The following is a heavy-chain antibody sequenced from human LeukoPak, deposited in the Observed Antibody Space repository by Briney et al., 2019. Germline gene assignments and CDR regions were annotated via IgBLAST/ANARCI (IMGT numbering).Heavy chain of an antibody. CDR3: ATISAQTFDI. CDR1: GFTSRSHW. D-gene: IGHD5-24*01. J-gene: IGHJ3*02. Sequence: GGSLRLSCVGSGFTSRSHWVNWVRQSPRNGLEWVANIKTDGIDKYYVDSARGRFTVSRDNAKNSAFLQMNSLRAEDTAIYYCATISAQTFDIWGQGTLVSVSS. V-gene: IGHV3-7*01. CDR2: IKTDGIDK.